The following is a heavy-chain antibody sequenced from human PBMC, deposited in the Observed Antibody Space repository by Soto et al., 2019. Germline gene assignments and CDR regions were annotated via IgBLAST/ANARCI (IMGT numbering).Heavy chain of an antibody. CDR2: ISYDGSNK. J-gene: IGHJ4*02. Sequence: PGGSLRLSCAASGFTFSSYGMHWVRQAPGKGLEWVAVISYDGSNKYYADSVKGRFTISRDNSKNTLYLQMNSLRAEGTAVYYCAKFSRAGIDYWGQGTLVTVS. CDR1: GFTFSSYG. CDR3: AKFSRAGIDY. V-gene: IGHV3-30*18.